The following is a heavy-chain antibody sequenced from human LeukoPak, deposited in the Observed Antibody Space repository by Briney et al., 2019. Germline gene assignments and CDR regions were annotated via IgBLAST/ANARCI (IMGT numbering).Heavy chain of an antibody. D-gene: IGHD6-13*01. CDR2: IIPIFGTA. CDR3: ARDLFGSSWYGTSAGDAFDI. V-gene: IGHV1-69*06. Sequence: GASVKVSCKASGGTFSSYAISWVRQAPGQGLEWMGGIIPIFGTANYAQKFQGRVTITADKSTSTAYMELSSLRSEDTAVYYCARDLFGSSWYGTSAGDAFDIWGQGTMVTVSS. CDR1: GGTFSSYA. J-gene: IGHJ3*02.